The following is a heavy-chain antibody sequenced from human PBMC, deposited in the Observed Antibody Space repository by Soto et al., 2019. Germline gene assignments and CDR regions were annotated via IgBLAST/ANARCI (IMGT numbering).Heavy chain of an antibody. D-gene: IGHD6-19*01. CDR3: ARSVEWLASFDY. V-gene: IGHV1-8*01. CDR2: MNPNSGNT. J-gene: IGHJ4*02. CDR1: GYTFTSYD. Sequence: QVQLVQSGAEVKKPGASVKVSCKASGYTFTSYDINWVRQAPGQGLEWMGGMNPNSGNTGYAQKSQGRVTMTRNTSISTAYMELSSLRSEDTAVYCCARSVEWLASFDYWGQGTLVTVSS.